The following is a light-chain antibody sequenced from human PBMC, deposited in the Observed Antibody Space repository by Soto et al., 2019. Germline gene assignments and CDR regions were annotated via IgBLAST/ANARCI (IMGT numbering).Light chain of an antibody. CDR2: EGS. CDR1: SSDVGSYNL. Sequence: QPVLTQPASVSGSPGQSITISCTGTSSDVGSYNLVSWYQQHPGKAPKLIIYEGSKRPSGVSNRFSGSKSGNTASLTISGLQAEDEADYYCSSYAGSSTLVFGGGTKLTVL. CDR3: SSYAGSSTLV. V-gene: IGLV2-23*01. J-gene: IGLJ2*01.